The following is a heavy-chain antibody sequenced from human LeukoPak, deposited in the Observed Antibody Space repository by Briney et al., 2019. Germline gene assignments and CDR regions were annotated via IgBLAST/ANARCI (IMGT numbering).Heavy chain of an antibody. V-gene: IGHV3-73*01. CDR2: IRSKANSYAT. Sequence: GGSLRLSCAASGFTFSGSAMHWVRQASGKGLEWVGRIRSKANSYATAYAASVKGRFTISRDDSKNTAYLQMNSLKTEDTAVYYCARGGGIAAAGMLGSWGQGTLVTVSS. CDR3: ARGGGIAAAGMLGS. J-gene: IGHJ4*02. CDR1: GFTFSGSA. D-gene: IGHD6-13*01.